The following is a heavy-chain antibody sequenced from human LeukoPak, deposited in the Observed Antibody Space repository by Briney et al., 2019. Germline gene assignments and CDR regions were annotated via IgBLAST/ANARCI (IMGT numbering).Heavy chain of an antibody. D-gene: IGHD4-17*01. Sequence: SETLSLTCTVSGGSISSYYWSWIRQPPGKGLEWIGYIYYSGSTNYNPSLKSRVTISVDTSKNQFSLKLSSVTAADTAVYYCARGYGDYAYWGQGTLVTVSS. V-gene: IGHV4-59*01. CDR3: ARGYGDYAY. J-gene: IGHJ4*02. CDR2: IYYSGST. CDR1: GGSISSYY.